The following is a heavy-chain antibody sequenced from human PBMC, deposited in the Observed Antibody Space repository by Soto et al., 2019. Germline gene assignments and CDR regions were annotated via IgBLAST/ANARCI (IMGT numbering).Heavy chain of an antibody. CDR3: ARARYDSSGYYYFDY. J-gene: IGHJ4*02. CDR1: GVSIGCYY. V-gene: IGHV4-59*01. Sequence: SDTLSLSCTVSGVSIGCYYLSLIRPPPGKGLEWIGYIYYSGSTNYNPSLKSRVTIPLDTSKNQFSLRLSSVTAADTAVYYCARARYDSSGYYYFDYWGQGPLVTVSS. CDR2: IYYSGST. D-gene: IGHD3-22*01.